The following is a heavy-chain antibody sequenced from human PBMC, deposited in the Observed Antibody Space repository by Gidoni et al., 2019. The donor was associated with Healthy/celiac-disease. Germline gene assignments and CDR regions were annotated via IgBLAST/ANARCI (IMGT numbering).Heavy chain of an antibody. J-gene: IGHJ4*02. D-gene: IGHD2-15*01. CDR2: IGTAGDP. CDR3: ARGGYCSGGSCYTVDTAYDY. V-gene: IGHV3-13*05. Sequence: EVQLVESGGGLVQPGGSLRLSCAASGFTFSSYDMHWVRQATGKGLEWVSAIGTAGDPYYPGSVKGRFTISRENAKNSLYLQMNSLRAGDTAVYYCARGGYCSGGSCYTVDTAYDYWGQGTLVTVSS. CDR1: GFTFSSYD.